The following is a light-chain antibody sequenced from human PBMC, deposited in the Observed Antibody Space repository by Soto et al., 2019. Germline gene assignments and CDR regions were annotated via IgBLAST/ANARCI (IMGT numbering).Light chain of an antibody. Sequence: QSALTQPASVSVSPGQSITISCTGTSSDVGGYNYVSWYQQHPDKAPKLMIYEVSKRPSGVSNRFSGSKSGNTASLTISGVQAEDEDDYYCSSYTSSSTPVFGGGTKLTVL. CDR3: SSYTSSSTPV. CDR2: EVS. J-gene: IGLJ2*01. CDR1: SSDVGGYNY. V-gene: IGLV2-14*01.